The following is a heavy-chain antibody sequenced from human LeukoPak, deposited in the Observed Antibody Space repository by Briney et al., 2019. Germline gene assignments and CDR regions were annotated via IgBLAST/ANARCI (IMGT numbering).Heavy chain of an antibody. Sequence: PSETLSLTCTVSGGSISSSSYYWGWIRQPPGKGLEWIGSIYYSGSTYYNPSLKSRVTISVDTSKNQFSLKLSSVTAADTAVYYCVTKEYSSSWYASSFFDYWGQGTLVTVSS. V-gene: IGHV4-39*07. J-gene: IGHJ4*02. CDR3: VTKEYSSSWYASSFFDY. CDR2: IYYSGST. D-gene: IGHD6-13*01. CDR1: GGSISSSSYY.